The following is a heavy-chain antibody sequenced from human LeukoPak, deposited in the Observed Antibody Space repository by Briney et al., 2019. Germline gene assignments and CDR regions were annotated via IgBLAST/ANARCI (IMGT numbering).Heavy chain of an antibody. CDR2: INHSGST. CDR3: ARVRIVVVVAATPYNWFDP. D-gene: IGHD2-15*01. Sequence: SETLSLTCAVYGGSFSGYYWSWIRQPPGKGLEWIGEINHSGSTNYNPSLKSRVTISVDTSKNQFSLKLSSVTAADTAVYYCARVRIVVVVAATPYNWFDPWGQGTLVTVSS. J-gene: IGHJ5*02. V-gene: IGHV4-34*01. CDR1: GGSFSGYY.